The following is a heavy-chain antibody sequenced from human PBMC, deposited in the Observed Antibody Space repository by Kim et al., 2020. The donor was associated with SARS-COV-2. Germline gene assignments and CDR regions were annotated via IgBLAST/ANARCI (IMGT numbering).Heavy chain of an antibody. J-gene: IGHJ4*02. CDR3: VSNCGYVSGSFYYF. CDR2: IYYTEST. Sequence: SETLSLTCTVSDDSIGSYYWTWIRQPPGKGLEWIGDIYYTESTNYYPSLKSRVAISVDTSKNQFSLKLSSVTAADTAGYYCVSNCGYVSGSFYYFWGQG. CDR1: DDSIGSYY. D-gene: IGHD3-10*01. V-gene: IGHV4-59*08.